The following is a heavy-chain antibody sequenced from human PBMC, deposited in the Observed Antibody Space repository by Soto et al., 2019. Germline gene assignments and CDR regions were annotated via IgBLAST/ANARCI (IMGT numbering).Heavy chain of an antibody. CDR2: IYPGDSDT. V-gene: IGHV5-51*01. CDR3: ARAYDILTGSLDY. D-gene: IGHD3-9*01. CDR1: GYSFTSYW. Sequence: GESLKISCKGSGYSFTSYWIGWVRQMPGKGLEWMGIIYPGDSDTRYSPSFQGQVTITADKSTSTAYMELSSLRSEDTAVYYCARAYDILTGSLDYWGQGTLVTVSS. J-gene: IGHJ4*02.